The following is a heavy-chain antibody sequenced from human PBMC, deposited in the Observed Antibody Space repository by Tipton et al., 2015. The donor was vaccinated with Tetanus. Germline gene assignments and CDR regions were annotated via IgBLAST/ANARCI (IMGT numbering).Heavy chain of an antibody. J-gene: IGHJ6*01. Sequence: TLSLTCTVSGGSVNDGRFYWTWIRQPPGKALEWVAHIYYSGSATYNPSVASRATVSIDMSKNQFSLRLTSATAADTAVYYCARDRITGPTGRYYAMDVWGQGTTVTVPS. CDR2: IYYSGSA. V-gene: IGHV4-61*01. CDR1: GGSVNDGRFY. D-gene: IGHD1-7*01. CDR3: ARDRITGPTGRYYAMDV.